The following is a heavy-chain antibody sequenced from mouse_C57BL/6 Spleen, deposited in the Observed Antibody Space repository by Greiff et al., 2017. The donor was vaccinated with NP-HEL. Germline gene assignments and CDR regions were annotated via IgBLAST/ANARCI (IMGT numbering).Heavy chain of an antibody. Sequence: DVKLVESGGDLVKPGGSLKLSCAASGFTFTSYGMSWVRQTPDKRLEWVATISSGGSYTYYPDSVKGRFTISRDNAKNTLYLQMSSLKSEDTAMYYGARQDGNYGGGAMDYWGQGTSVTVSS. CDR3: ARQDGNYGGGAMDY. J-gene: IGHJ4*01. D-gene: IGHD2-1*01. CDR1: GFTFTSYG. CDR2: ISSGGSYT. V-gene: IGHV5-6*02.